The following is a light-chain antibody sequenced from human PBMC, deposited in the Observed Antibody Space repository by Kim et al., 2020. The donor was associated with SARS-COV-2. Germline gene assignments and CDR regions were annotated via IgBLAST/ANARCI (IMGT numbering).Light chain of an antibody. CDR1: QSVSSY. Sequence: SPGERATLSCRASQSVSSYLAWYQQKPGQAPRLLIYDASNRATGIPARFSGSGSGTDFTLTISSLEPEDFAVYYCQQRSNWPPLTFGGGTKVVIK. J-gene: IGKJ4*01. V-gene: IGKV3-11*01. CDR2: DAS. CDR3: QQRSNWPPLT.